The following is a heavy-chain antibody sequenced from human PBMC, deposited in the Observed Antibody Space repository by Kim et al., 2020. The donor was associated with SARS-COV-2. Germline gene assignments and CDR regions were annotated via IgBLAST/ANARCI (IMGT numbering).Heavy chain of an antibody. J-gene: IGHJ6*02. D-gene: IGHD6-13*01. V-gene: IGHV3-7*01. CDR1: GFIFNTYW. Sequence: GGSLRLSCAASGFIFNTYWMTWVRQAPGKGLEWVANIKKDGSEKYYVDSVKGRFTISRDNAKNSLFLQIDSLRAEDTAVYYCGSSVAAAGLRYYYYHGMDVGGQGTAVIVSS. CDR3: GSSVAAAGLRYYYYHGMDV. CDR2: IKKDGSEK.